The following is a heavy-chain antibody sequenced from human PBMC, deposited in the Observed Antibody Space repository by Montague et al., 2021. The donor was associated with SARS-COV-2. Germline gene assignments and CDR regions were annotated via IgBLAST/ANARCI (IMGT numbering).Heavy chain of an antibody. CDR1: GGSISSYY. Sequence: SETLSLTCTVSGGSISSYYCSWIRKPPGKGLEWIGFIYYSGSTNYNPSXXRRVPISVDTFKTKFSLTLSSMTAAATAVYYCARVSRITIFGVVGWFDPWGQGTLVTVSS. CDR3: ARVSRITIFGVVGWFDP. CDR2: IYYSGST. V-gene: IGHV4-59*01. D-gene: IGHD3-3*01. J-gene: IGHJ5*02.